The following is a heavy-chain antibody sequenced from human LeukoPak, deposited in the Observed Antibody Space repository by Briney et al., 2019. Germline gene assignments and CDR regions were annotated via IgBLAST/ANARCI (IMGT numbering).Heavy chain of an antibody. Sequence: PSETLSLTCAVYGGSFSGYYWSWIRQPPGKGLEWIGEINHSGSTNYNPSLKSRVTISVDTSKNQFSLKLSSVTAADTAVYYCARGVARYFDWLYYGMDVWGQGTTVTVSS. CDR3: ARGVARYFDWLYYGMDV. CDR1: GGSFSGYY. J-gene: IGHJ6*02. D-gene: IGHD3-9*01. V-gene: IGHV4-34*01. CDR2: INHSGST.